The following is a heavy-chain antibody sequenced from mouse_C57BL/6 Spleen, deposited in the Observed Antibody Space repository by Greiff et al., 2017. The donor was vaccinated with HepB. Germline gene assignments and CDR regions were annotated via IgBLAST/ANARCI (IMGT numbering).Heavy chain of an antibody. D-gene: IGHD1-1*01. J-gene: IGHJ1*03. Sequence: EVQLQQSGPGLVKPSQSLSLTCSVTGYSITSGYYWNWIRQFPGNKLEWMGYISYDGSNNYNPSLKNRISTTRDTSKNQFFLKLNSVTTEDTATYYCAAIYYYGSSHPYWYFDVWGTGTTVTVSS. CDR2: ISYDGSN. CDR3: AAIYYYGSSHPYWYFDV. V-gene: IGHV3-6*01. CDR1: GYSITSGYY.